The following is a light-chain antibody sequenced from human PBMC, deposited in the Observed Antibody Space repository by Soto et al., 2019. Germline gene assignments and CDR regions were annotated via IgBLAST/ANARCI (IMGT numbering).Light chain of an antibody. CDR3: QHVLHYPLT. J-gene: IGKJ4*01. CDR1: QGVGIS. CDR2: EAS. V-gene: IGKV1-9*01. Sequence: DVRLTQSPSFLSASVGDTVVITCRASQGVGISLAWYQQKPGKAPRLLISEASTLPSGVPSRFSGSGSGTEFTLTITSLQPEDFETYYCQHVLHYPLTFGGGTKVEI.